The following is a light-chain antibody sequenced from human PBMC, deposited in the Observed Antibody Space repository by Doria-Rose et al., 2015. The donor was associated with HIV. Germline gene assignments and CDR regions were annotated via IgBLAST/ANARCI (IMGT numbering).Light chain of an antibody. CDR3: QQYYDTPS. CDR1: QSLLYTSKNY. V-gene: IGKV4-1*01. J-gene: IGKJ3*01. Sequence: DIRMTQSPESLGMSLGERAALNCKSNQSLLYTSKNYLAWYQQKPGQPLKLLIYRASTRQSGVPARFSGSGSGTDFTLTISSLEAEDVAVYYCQQYYDTPSFGPGTTVDIK. CDR2: RAS.